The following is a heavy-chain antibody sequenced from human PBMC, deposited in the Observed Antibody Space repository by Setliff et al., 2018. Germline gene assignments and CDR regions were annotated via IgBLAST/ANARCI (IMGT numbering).Heavy chain of an antibody. J-gene: IGHJ5*02. CDR1: GFTFSTYW. Sequence: GGSLRLSCGASGFTFSTYWMSWVRQAPGKGLEWVANIKQDGSEKYYVDSVKGRFTISKDNAKNSLYLQMNSLRAEDTAVYYCARALNWFDPWGQGTLVTVS. CDR2: IKQDGSEK. V-gene: IGHV3-7*01. CDR3: ARALNWFDP.